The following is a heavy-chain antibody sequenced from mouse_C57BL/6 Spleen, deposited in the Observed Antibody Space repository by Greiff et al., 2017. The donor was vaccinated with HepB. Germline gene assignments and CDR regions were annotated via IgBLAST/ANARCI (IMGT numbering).Heavy chain of an antibody. V-gene: IGHV1-64*01. Sequence: QVQLQQPGAELVKPGASVKLSCKASGYTFTSYWMHWVKQRPGQGLEWIGMIHPNSGSTNYNEKFKRKATLTVDKSSSTAYMQLSSLTSEDSAVYYCARPLTTVVAPGAYWGQGTLVTVSA. CDR2: IHPNSGST. CDR1: GYTFTSYW. J-gene: IGHJ3*01. D-gene: IGHD1-1*01. CDR3: ARPLTTVVAPGAY.